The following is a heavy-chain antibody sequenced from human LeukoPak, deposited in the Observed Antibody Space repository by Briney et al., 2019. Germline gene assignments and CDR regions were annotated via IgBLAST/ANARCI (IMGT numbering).Heavy chain of an antibody. D-gene: IGHD3-10*01. Sequence: GRSLRLSRAASGFTLSIYGMHWVRQAPGKGLEWVAVIWNDGSNKYYADSVKGRFTISRDNSKNTLYLQMNSLRAEDTAVYSCARASGPFDYWGQGTLVTVSS. J-gene: IGHJ4*02. V-gene: IGHV3-33*01. CDR2: IWNDGSNK. CDR3: ARASGPFDY. CDR1: GFTLSIYG.